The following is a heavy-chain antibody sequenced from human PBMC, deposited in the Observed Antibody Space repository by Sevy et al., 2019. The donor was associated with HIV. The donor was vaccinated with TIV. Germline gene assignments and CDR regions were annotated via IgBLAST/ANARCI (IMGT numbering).Heavy chain of an antibody. J-gene: IGHJ5*02. V-gene: IGHV4-61*02. Sequence: SETLSLTCTVSGGSISSGSYYWSLIRQPAGKGLEWIGRIYTSGSTNYNPSLKSRVTISVDTSKNQFSLKLSSVTAADTAVYYCAREGSTWAGWFDPWGQGTLVTVSS. D-gene: IGHD2-2*01. CDR2: IYTSGST. CDR1: GGSISSGSYY. CDR3: AREGSTWAGWFDP.